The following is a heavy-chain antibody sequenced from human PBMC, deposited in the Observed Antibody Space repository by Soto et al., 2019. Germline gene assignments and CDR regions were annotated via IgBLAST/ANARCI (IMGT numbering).Heavy chain of an antibody. J-gene: IGHJ4*02. V-gene: IGHV1-69*13. CDR2: IIPIFGTA. CDR1: GGTFSSYA. Sequence: ASVKVSCKASGGTFSSYAISWVRQAPGQGLEWMGGIIPIFGTANYAQKFQGRVTITADESTSTAYMELSSLRSEDTAVYYCARGTTAGRYRGKTGNSGSYSGLDYWGQGTLVTVSS. CDR3: ARGTTAGRYRGKTGNSGSYSGLDY. D-gene: IGHD1-26*01.